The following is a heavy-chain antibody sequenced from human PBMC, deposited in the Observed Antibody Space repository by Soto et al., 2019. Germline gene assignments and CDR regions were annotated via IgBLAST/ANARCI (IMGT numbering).Heavy chain of an antibody. Sequence: PSETLSLTCTVSGGSIDTSYYWGWFRRPPGKGLEWIGSIYYSGSAYRNPSLKSRLYMSVETSKNQVSLNLRSVTAADTAVYYCARHGQPQLVKNWFDSWGPGTLVTVSS. CDR2: IYYSGSA. CDR1: GGSIDTSYY. CDR3: ARHGQPQLVKNWFDS. J-gene: IGHJ5*01. D-gene: IGHD3-22*01. V-gene: IGHV4-39*01.